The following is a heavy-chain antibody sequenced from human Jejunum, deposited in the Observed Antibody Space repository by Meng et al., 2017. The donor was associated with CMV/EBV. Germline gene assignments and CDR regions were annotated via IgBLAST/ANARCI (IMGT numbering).Heavy chain of an antibody. V-gene: IGHV3-48*03. D-gene: IGHD1-20*01. J-gene: IGHJ1*01. CDR1: TLHNYE. Sequence: TLHNYEMNCVRQAPGKGLEWVSYISSDGSTIDYADSVKGRFTISRDNAKNSLYLQMSSLRAEDTAVYYCARDALYNWNRAEYLQHWGQGTQVTVSS. CDR3: ARDALYNWNRAEYLQH. CDR2: ISSDGSTI.